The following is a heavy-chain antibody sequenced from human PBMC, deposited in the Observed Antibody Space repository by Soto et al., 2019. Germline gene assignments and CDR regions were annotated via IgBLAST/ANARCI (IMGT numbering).Heavy chain of an antibody. Sequence: GGSLRLSCAASGFTFSSYGRHWVRQAPGKGLEWVAVVSFDGKVTYYADSVKGRFTVSRDNSKNTIYLQANSLRAEDTAVYYCAREPYGDSQYFGYWGQGTPVTVSS. CDR2: VSFDGKVT. CDR1: GFTFSSYG. D-gene: IGHD2-21*02. CDR3: AREPYGDSQYFGY. V-gene: IGHV3-30*03. J-gene: IGHJ4*02.